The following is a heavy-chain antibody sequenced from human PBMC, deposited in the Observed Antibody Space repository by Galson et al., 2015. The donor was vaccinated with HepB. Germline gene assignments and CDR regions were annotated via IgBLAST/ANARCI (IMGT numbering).Heavy chain of an antibody. V-gene: IGHV3-30*02. D-gene: IGHD4-23*01. CDR1: GFTFSSYG. J-gene: IGHJ4*02. Sequence: SLRLSCAAYGFTFSSYGMHWVRQAPGKGLEWVAFIRYDGSNKYYADSVKGRFTISRDNAKNSLYLQMNSQSAEDTAVYYCARDSYGGDSWIDYWGQGTLVTVSS. CDR2: IRYDGSNK. CDR3: ARDSYGGDSWIDY.